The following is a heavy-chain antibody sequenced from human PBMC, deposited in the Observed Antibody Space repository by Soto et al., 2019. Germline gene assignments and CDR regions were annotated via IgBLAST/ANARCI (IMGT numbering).Heavy chain of an antibody. V-gene: IGHV3-48*01. J-gene: IGHJ4*02. CDR1: GFTFSVYS. CDR3: ARDLDYSFDY. CDR2: ISSGSNFI. Sequence: VQLVESGGGLVQPGGSLRLSCAASGFTFSVYSMNWVRQAPGKGLEWISYISSGSNFIYYADSVKGRFTISRDNARNSLSLQMGSLRAEDTAVYYCARDLDYSFDYWGQGTLVTVSS.